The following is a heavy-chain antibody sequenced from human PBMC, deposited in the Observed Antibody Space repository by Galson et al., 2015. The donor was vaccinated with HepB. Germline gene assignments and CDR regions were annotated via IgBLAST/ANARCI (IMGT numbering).Heavy chain of an antibody. J-gene: IGHJ5*02. V-gene: IGHV1-8*01. Sequence: SVKVSCKASGYTFTSYDINWVRQATGQGLEWMGWMNPNSGNTGYAQKFQGRVTMTRNTSISTAYMELSSLRSEDTAVYYCAIRIAAVETWEGFDPWGQGTLVTVSS. CDR3: AIRIAAVETWEGFDP. CDR1: GYTFTSYD. D-gene: IGHD6-13*01. CDR2: MNPNSGNT.